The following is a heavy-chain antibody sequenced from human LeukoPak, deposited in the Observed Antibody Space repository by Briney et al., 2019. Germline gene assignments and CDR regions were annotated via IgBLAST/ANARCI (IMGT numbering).Heavy chain of an antibody. CDR3: AKDIAAPAYYYYYGMDV. CDR1: GFTFSSYG. D-gene: IGHD2-15*01. Sequence: GRSLRLSCAASGFTFSSYGMHWVRQAPGKGLEWVAVISYDGSNKYYADSVKGRFTISRDNSKNTLYLQMNSLRAEDTAVYYCAKDIAAPAYYYYYGMDVWGQGTTVTVSS. V-gene: IGHV3-30*18. CDR2: ISYDGSNK. J-gene: IGHJ6*02.